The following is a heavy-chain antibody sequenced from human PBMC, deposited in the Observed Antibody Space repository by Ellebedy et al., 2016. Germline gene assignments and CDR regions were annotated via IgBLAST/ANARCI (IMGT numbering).Heavy chain of an antibody. CDR2: INWNSGSI. V-gene: IGHV3-9*01. CDR3: TREIEQSSGWKGTFDF. Sequence: GGSLRLSCAGSGFTFDDFALHWVRQAPGKGLEWVSSINWNSGSIGYADSVKGRFTISRDNAKNSLFLQMNSLTTEDTALYYCTREIEQSSGWKGTFDFWGRGTMVTVSS. J-gene: IGHJ3*01. D-gene: IGHD6-19*01. CDR1: GFTFDDFA.